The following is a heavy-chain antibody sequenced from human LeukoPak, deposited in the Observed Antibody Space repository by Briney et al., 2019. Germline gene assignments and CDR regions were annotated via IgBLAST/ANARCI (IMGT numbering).Heavy chain of an antibody. Sequence: GESLKISCKASGYTFTNFWIGWVRQMPGKGLEWMGIIFPDDSDTAYSPSFQGHMTISADKSTNTAFLQWSSLKASDTAMYYCARILPGATPDAFDIWGQGTMVTVSS. J-gene: IGHJ3*02. D-gene: IGHD1-26*01. CDR3: ARILPGATPDAFDI. V-gene: IGHV5-51*01. CDR1: GYTFTNFW. CDR2: IFPDDSDT.